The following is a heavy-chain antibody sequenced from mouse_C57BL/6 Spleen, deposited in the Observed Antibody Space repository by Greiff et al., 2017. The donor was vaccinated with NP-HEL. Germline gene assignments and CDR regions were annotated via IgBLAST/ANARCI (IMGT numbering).Heavy chain of an antibody. CDR2: IYPGDGDT. Sequence: QVQLQQSGPELVKPGASVKISCKASGYAFSSSWMNWVKQRPGKGLEWIGRIYPGDGDTNYNGKFKGKATLTADKSSSTAYMQLSSLTSEDSAVYFCARSKDYGSSSWWYFDVWGTGTTVTVSS. CDR3: ARSKDYGSSSWWYFDV. J-gene: IGHJ1*03. D-gene: IGHD1-1*01. V-gene: IGHV1-82*01. CDR1: GYAFSSSW.